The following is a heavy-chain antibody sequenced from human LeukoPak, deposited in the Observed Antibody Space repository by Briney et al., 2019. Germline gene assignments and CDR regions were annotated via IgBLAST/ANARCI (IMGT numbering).Heavy chain of an antibody. Sequence: SETLSLTCTVSGGSISSGGYYWSWIRQHPGKGLEWIGYIYYSGSTDYNPSLRSRVTISVDTSKNQFSLKLSSETAADTAVYYCARGDLVGATSGYFDYWGQGTLATVSS. CDR3: ARGDLVGATSGYFDY. CDR2: IYYSGST. CDR1: GGSISSGGYY. D-gene: IGHD1-26*01. J-gene: IGHJ4*02. V-gene: IGHV4-31*03.